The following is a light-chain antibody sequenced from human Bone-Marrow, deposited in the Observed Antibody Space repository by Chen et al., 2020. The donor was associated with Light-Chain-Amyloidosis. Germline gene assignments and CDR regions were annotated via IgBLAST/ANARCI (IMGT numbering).Light chain of an antibody. V-gene: IGLV3-21*02. J-gene: IGLJ3*02. CDR1: NIGSTS. CDR3: QVWDRSSDRPV. CDR2: DDS. Sequence: YVLTQPSSVSVAPGQPATIACGGNNIGSTSVHWYQQTPGQAPLLVVYDDSDRPSGIPERLSGSNSGNTATLTISRVEAGDEADYYCQVWDRSSDRPVFGGGTKLTVL.